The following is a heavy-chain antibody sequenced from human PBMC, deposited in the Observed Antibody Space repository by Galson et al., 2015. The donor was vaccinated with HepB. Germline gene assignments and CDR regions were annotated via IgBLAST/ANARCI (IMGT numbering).Heavy chain of an antibody. CDR1: GFTFSSYG. CDR2: IRYDGSNK. V-gene: IGHV3-30*02. Sequence: SLRLSCAASGFTFSSYGMHWVRQAPGKGLEWVAFIRYDGSNKYYADSVKGRFTISRDNSKNTLYLQMNSLRAEDTAVYYCAKDFLSGFRSAAVYYYYYGMDVWVQGTTVT. CDR3: AKDFLSGFRSAAVYYYYYGMDV. J-gene: IGHJ6*02. D-gene: IGHD6-13*01.